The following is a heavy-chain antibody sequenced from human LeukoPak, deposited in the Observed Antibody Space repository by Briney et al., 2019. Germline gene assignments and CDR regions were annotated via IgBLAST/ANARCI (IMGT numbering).Heavy chain of an antibody. CDR3: ASVASKGGMDV. D-gene: IGHD2-21*01. Sequence: PSETLSLTCSVSGGSIGSYHWSWIRQPPGKGLEWIGHVHYTWNAKYNPSLKSRVTISLDRSSNQFSLRLSSVSAADTAVYYCASVASKGGMDVWGQGTTVTVSS. CDR2: VHYTWNA. J-gene: IGHJ6*02. V-gene: IGHV4-59*01. CDR1: GGSIGSYH.